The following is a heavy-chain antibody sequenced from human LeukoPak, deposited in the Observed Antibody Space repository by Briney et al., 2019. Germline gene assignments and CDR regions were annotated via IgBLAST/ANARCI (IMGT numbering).Heavy chain of an antibody. D-gene: IGHD6-13*01. V-gene: IGHV6-1*01. CDR2: TYYRSKWYN. Sequence: SQTLSLTCAISGDSVSSNSAAWNWIRQSPSRGLEWLGRTYYRSKWYNDYAVSVKSRITINPVTSKNQFSLQLNSVTPEDTAVYYCARDRGKSRSSSWDDPLFDYWGQGTLVTVSS. J-gene: IGHJ4*02. CDR1: GDSVSSNSAA. CDR3: ARDRGKSRSSSWDDPLFDY.